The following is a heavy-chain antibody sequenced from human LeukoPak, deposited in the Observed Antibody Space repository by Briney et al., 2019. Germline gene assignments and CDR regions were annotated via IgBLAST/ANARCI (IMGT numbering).Heavy chain of an antibody. CDR1: GFTFSSYG. CDR3: ARERGAADWYKGFDY. V-gene: IGHV3-33*01. Sequence: GESLRLSCAASGFTFSSYGMHWVRQAPGKGLEWVAVIWYDGSNKYYADSVKGRFTISRDNSKNTLYLQMNSLRAEDTAVYYCARERGAADWYKGFDYWGQGTLVTVSS. CDR2: IWYDGSNK. D-gene: IGHD3-9*01. J-gene: IGHJ4*02.